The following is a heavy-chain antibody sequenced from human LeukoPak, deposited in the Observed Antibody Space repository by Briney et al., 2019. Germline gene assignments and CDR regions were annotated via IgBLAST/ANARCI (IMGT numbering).Heavy chain of an antibody. CDR1: GDHISSNSAA. V-gene: IGHV6-1*01. Sequence: SQTLSLTCAISGDHISSNSAAWNWIRQSPSRGLEWLGRTYYKSKWYYDYAVSVKSRITINPDTSKNQFSLQLNSVTPEDTAVYYCARDRNFGGPYNTIDYWGQGTLVTVSS. J-gene: IGHJ4*02. CDR3: ARDRNFGGPYNTIDY. CDR2: TYYKSKWYY. D-gene: IGHD5-24*01.